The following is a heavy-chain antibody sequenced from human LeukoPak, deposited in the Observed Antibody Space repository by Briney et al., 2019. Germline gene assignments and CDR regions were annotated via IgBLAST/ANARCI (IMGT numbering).Heavy chain of an antibody. D-gene: IGHD3-9*01. V-gene: IGHV4-39*07. Sequence: SETLSLTCTVSGGSISSGGYYWSWIRQPPGKGLEWIGGINHSGSTNYNPSLKSRVTISVDTSKNQFSLKLSSVTAADTAVYYCASIYDILTGNGWGQGTLVTVSS. CDR1: GGSISSGGYY. CDR2: INHSGST. CDR3: ASIYDILTGNG. J-gene: IGHJ4*02.